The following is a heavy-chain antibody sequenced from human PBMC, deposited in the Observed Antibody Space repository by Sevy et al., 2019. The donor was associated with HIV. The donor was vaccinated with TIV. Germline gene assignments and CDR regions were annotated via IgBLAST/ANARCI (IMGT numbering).Heavy chain of an antibody. V-gene: IGHV1-18*01. Sequence: ASVKVSCKASGYTFTSYGISWVRQAPGQGLEWMGWISAYNGNTNYAQKLQGRVTMTTDTSTSTAYMELRSLRSDDTAVYYCARVDYYGSGSYYGDYWGRGTLVTVSS. D-gene: IGHD3-10*01. CDR3: ARVDYYGSGSYYGDY. CDR2: ISAYNGNT. CDR1: GYTFTSYG. J-gene: IGHJ4*02.